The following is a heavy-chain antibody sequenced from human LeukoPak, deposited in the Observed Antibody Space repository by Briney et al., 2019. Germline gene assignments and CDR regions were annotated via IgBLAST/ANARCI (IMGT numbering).Heavy chain of an antibody. CDR1: GGTFSSYA. V-gene: IGHV1-69*04. CDR3: ATGGPDSSGYYDAFDI. CDR2: IIPILGIA. J-gene: IGHJ3*02. D-gene: IGHD3-22*01. Sequence: ASVKVSCKASGGTFSSYAISWVRQAPGQGLEWMGRIIPILGIANYAQKFQGRVTITAVKSTSTAYMELSSLRSEDTAVYYCATGGPDSSGYYDAFDIWGQGTMVTVSS.